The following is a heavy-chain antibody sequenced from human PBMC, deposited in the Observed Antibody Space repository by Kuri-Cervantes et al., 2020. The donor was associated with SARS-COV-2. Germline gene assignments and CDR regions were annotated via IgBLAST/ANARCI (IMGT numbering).Heavy chain of an antibody. J-gene: IGHJ6*02. V-gene: IGHV3-21*01. Sequence: GGSLRLSCAASGFTFSSYAMNWVRQAPGKGLEWVSSIISSSSYIYYADSVKGRFTISKDNAKNSLYRQMNSLRAEDTALYYCAIDYMITFGGVIEGEEYYYYYGMDVWGQGTTVTVSS. CDR2: IISSSSYI. CDR1: GFTFSSYA. D-gene: IGHD3-16*02. CDR3: AIDYMITFGGVIEGEEYYYYYGMDV.